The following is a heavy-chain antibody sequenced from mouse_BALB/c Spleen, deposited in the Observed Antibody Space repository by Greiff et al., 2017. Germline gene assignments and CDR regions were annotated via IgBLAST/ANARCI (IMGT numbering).Heavy chain of an antibody. V-gene: IGHV5-15*02. CDR2: ISNLAYSI. Sequence: EVMLVESGGGLVQPGGSRKLSCAASGFTFSDYGMAWVRQAPGKGPEWVAFISNLAYSIYYADTVTGRFTISRENAKNTLYLEMSSLRSEDTAMYYCARGYDYDAFAYWGQGTLVTVSA. J-gene: IGHJ3*01. CDR1: GFTFSDYG. D-gene: IGHD2-4*01. CDR3: ARGYDYDAFAY.